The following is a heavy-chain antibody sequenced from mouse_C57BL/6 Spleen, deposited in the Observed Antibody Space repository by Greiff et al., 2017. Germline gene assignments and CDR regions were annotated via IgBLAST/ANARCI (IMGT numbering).Heavy chain of an antibody. D-gene: IGHD4-1*01. CDR3: ARGGELGRWFAY. J-gene: IGHJ3*01. V-gene: IGHV1-80*01. CDR2: IYPGDGDT. CDR1: GYAFSSYW. Sequence: QVQLQQSGAELVNPGASVKISCKASGYAFSSYWMNWVKQRPGKGLEWIGQIYPGDGDTNYNGKFKGKATLTADKSSSTAYMQLSSLTSEDSAVYFCARGGELGRWFAYWGQGTLVTVSA.